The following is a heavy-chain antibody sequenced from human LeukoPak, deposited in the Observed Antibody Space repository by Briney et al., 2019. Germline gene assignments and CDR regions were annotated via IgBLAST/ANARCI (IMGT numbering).Heavy chain of an antibody. CDR1: GGSFSGYY. CDR2: IYYSGST. D-gene: IGHD5-24*01. Sequence: PSETLSLTCAVYGGSFSGYYWSWIRQPPGKGLEWIGYIYYSGSTYYNPSLKSRVTISVDTSKNQFSLKLSSVTAADTAVYYCARVDGYNPDTGYFDYWGQGTLVTVSS. CDR3: ARVDGYNPDTGYFDY. V-gene: IGHV4-30-4*08. J-gene: IGHJ4*02.